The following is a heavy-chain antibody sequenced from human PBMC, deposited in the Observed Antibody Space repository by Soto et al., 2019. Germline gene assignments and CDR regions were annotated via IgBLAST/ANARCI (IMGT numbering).Heavy chain of an antibody. Sequence: QVQLVESGGGVVQPGRSLRLSCAASGFTFSSYGMHWVRQAPGKGLEWVAVISYDGSNKYYADSVKGRFTISRDNSKNTLYLQMNSLRAEDTAVYYCATLPLGYCSGGSCYQGNYYYYGMDVWGQGTTVTVSS. D-gene: IGHD2-15*01. CDR2: ISYDGSNK. CDR3: ATLPLGYCSGGSCYQGNYYYYGMDV. J-gene: IGHJ6*02. CDR1: GFTFSSYG. V-gene: IGHV3-30*03.